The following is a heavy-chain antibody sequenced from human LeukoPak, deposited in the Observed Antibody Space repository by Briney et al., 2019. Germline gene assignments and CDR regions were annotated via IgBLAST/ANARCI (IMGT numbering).Heavy chain of an antibody. CDR2: IYYSGST. CDR1: GGSIRGYY. V-gene: IGHV4-59*08. J-gene: IGHJ4*02. Sequence: EASETLSLTRTVSGGSIRGYYWSWIRQPPGKGLEWIGYIYYSGSTNYNPSLQSRVTISVDTSKNQFSLNLTSVTAADTAVYYCARYGSGTYPRFDYWGQGILVTVSS. CDR3: ARYGSGTYPRFDY. D-gene: IGHD3-10*01.